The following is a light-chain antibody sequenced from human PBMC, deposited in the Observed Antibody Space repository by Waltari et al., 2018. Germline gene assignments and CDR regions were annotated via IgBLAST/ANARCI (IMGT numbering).Light chain of an antibody. CDR2: KNN. J-gene: IGLJ3*02. CDR3: QSADSSSMYGV. V-gene: IGLV3-25*02. CDR1: ALPKQY. Sequence: SYELTQPTSVSVSPGQTASIPCSGDALPKQYVYWYQQKPGQAPVLLKYKNNQRTSGIPARFAAATEATTVMLTSSGGHADEEADYCCQSADSSSMYGVFGGGTKLTVL.